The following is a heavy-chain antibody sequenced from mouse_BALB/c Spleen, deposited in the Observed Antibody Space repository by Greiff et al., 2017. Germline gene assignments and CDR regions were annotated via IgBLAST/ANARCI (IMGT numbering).Heavy chain of an antibody. CDR3: ASNWDSYAMDY. CDR2: INPSSGYT. V-gene: IGHV1-4*01. Sequence: VQLQQSGAELARPGASVKMSCKASGYTFTSYTMHWVKQRPGQGLEWIGYINPSSGYTNYNQKFKDKATLTADKSSSTAYMQLSSLTSEDSAVYDCASNWDSYAMDYWGQGTSVTVSA. D-gene: IGHD4-1*01. J-gene: IGHJ4*01. CDR1: GYTFTSYT.